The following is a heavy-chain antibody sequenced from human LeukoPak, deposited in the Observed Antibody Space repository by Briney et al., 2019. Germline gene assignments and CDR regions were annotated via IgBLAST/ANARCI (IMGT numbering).Heavy chain of an antibody. CDR1: GGSINDRDW. Sequence: RTSETLSLTCDVSGGSINDRDWWTWVRQPPGKGLEWLGETQSSGRTNYNPSLKSRVTFSINKSQNQVFLNLGSVTAADTAVYYCARENTLDYAVVAYIDHWGQGTLVTVSS. CDR2: TQSSGRT. V-gene: IGHV4-4*02. D-gene: IGHD4/OR15-4a*01. CDR3: ARENTLDYAVVAYIDH. J-gene: IGHJ4*02.